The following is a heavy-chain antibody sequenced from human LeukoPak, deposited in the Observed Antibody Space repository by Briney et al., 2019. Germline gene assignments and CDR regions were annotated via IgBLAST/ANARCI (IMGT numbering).Heavy chain of an antibody. Sequence: GGSLRLSCAASGFTFSSYSMNWVRQAPGKGLEWVSSISSSSSYIYYADSVKARFTISRDNAKNSLYLQMNSLRAEDTAVYYCARDRKYYYDSSGYRLDYWGQGTLVTVSS. D-gene: IGHD3-22*01. CDR1: GFTFSSYS. J-gene: IGHJ4*02. CDR3: ARDRKYYYDSSGYRLDY. CDR2: ISSSSSYI. V-gene: IGHV3-21*01.